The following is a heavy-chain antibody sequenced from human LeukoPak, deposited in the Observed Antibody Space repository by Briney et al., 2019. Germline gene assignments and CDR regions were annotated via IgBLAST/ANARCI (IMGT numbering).Heavy chain of an antibody. CDR2: INPSGGST. CDR1: GYTFTNYY. J-gene: IGHJ5*02. Sequence: ASVTVYCKASGYTFTNYYIHWLRQAPGRGLEWMGIINPSGGSTSYAQKFQGRVTMTRDTSTSTVCMELSSLRSEDAAVYYCAREFGRSFAPWGQGTLVTVSS. CDR3: AREFGRSFAP. V-gene: IGHV1-46*01. D-gene: IGHD3-16*01.